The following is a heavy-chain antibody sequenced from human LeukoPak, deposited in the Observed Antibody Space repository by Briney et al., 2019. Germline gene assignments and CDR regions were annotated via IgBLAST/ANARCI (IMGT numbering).Heavy chain of an antibody. J-gene: IGHJ4*02. CDR3: AKDQTFTMIVVPPR. V-gene: IGHV3-48*03. Sequence: GGSLRLSCAASGFTFSSYEMNWVRQAPGKGLEWVSYISSSGSTIYYADSVKGRFTISRDNSKNTLYLQMNSLRAEDTAVYYCAKDQTFTMIVVPPRWGQGTLVTVSS. D-gene: IGHD3-22*01. CDR2: ISSSGSTI. CDR1: GFTFSSYE.